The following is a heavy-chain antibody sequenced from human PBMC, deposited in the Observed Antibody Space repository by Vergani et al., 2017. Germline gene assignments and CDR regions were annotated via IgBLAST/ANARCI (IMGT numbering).Heavy chain of an antibody. CDR2: ISGSGGST. D-gene: IGHD3-3*01. J-gene: IGHJ6*03. Sequence: EVQLVESGGGLVQPGGSLRLSCAASGITFSNYAMSWVRQAPGKGLEWVSSISGSGGSTYYADSVKGRFTISRDNSKNTLYLQMNSLRAEDTAVYYCASGGRSYYYYMDVWGKGTTVTVSS. V-gene: IGHV3-23*04. CDR1: GITFSNYA. CDR3: ASGGRSYYYYMDV.